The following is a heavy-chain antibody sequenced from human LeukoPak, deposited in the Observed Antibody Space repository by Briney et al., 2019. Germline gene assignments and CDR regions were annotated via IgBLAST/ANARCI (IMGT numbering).Heavy chain of an antibody. J-gene: IGHJ4*02. V-gene: IGHV1-2*02. D-gene: IGHD3-10*01. Sequence: ASVKVSCKASGYSFTGYYMHWVRQAPGQGLEWMGWINPNSGGTNYAQKLQGRVTMTTDTSTSTAYMELRSLRSDDTAVYYCARDLVRGVWVSDYWGQGTLVTVSS. CDR1: GYSFTGYY. CDR3: ARDLVRGVWVSDY. CDR2: INPNSGGT.